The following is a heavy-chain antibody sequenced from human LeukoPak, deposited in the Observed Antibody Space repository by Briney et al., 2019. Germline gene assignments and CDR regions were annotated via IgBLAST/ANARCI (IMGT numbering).Heavy chain of an antibody. J-gene: IGHJ4*02. CDR1: GFSFSGYA. CDR2: ISHDEKNK. V-gene: IGHV3-30*04. CDR3: AATTPRDIITRLDY. Sequence: GRSLRLSCAASGFSFSGYAMHWVRRTPGKGLEWVAVISHDEKNKFYAESVKGRFTISRDNSKNTLFLEMNSLRPEDTAFYYCAATTPRDIITRLDYWGQGTLVTASS. D-gene: IGHD3-10*01.